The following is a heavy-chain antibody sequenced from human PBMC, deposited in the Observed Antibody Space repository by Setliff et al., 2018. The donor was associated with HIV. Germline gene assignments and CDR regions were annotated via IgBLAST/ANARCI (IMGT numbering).Heavy chain of an antibody. Sequence: ASVKVSCKASADIFNAYYIHWVRQAPGQGLEWMGWITPNGDDTNYPQKFQGRVSMTRDTSISTAYMELRSLTSDDTAVYYCARSIDMHYDFWSAYDYWGQGALVTVSS. CDR1: ADIFNAYY. CDR2: ITPNGDDT. V-gene: IGHV1-2*02. CDR3: ARSIDMHYDFWSAYDY. J-gene: IGHJ4*02. D-gene: IGHD3-3*01.